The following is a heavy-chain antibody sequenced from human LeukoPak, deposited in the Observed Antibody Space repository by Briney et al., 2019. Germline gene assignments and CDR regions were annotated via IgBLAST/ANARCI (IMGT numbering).Heavy chain of an antibody. CDR2: LGYAGSYK. V-gene: IGHV3-33*06. Sequence: GGSLRLSCVASGFTFGNYGMHRVRQAPGKGLDWVAVLGYAGSYKYYADSVKGRFTVSRENPRNTQYLQMNSLRAEETGDYYFAKVVQYATATGTGLNYWGKRTLVTVS. J-gene: IGHJ4*02. D-gene: IGHD6-13*01. CDR1: GFTFGNYG. CDR3: AKVVQYATATGTGLNY.